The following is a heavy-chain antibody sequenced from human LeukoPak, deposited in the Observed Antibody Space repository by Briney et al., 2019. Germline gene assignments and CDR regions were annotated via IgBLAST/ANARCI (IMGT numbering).Heavy chain of an antibody. CDR2: IYSGGST. CDR3: ARGLVVPASLDY. D-gene: IGHD2-2*01. J-gene: IGHJ4*02. CDR1: GFTVSSNY. V-gene: IGHV3-53*05. Sequence: GGSLRLSCAASGFTVSSNYMNWVRQAPGKGLEWVSVIYSGGSTYYADSVKGRFTISRDNSKNTLYLQMNSLRAEDTAVYYCARGLVVPASLDYWGQGTLVTVSS.